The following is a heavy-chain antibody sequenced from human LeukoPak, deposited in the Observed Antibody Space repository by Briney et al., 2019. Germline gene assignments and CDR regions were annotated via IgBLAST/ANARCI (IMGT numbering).Heavy chain of an antibody. CDR3: AKVLSGWYFDY. J-gene: IGHJ4*02. Sequence: GGSLRLSCAASGFTFSSYSMNWVRRAPGKGLEWVSSISSSSSYIYYADSVKGRFTISRDNSKNTLYLQMNSLRAEDTAVYYCAKVLSGWYFDYWGQGTLVTVSS. V-gene: IGHV3-21*01. D-gene: IGHD6-19*01. CDR1: GFTFSSYS. CDR2: ISSSSSYI.